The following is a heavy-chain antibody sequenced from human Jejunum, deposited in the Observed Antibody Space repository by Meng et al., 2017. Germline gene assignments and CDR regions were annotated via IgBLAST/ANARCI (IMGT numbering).Heavy chain of an antibody. D-gene: IGHD3-22*01. CDR1: GVSISTSVW. V-gene: IGHV4-4*02. J-gene: IGHJ4*02. Sequence: SENLSLTCSVSGVSISTSVWWSWVRQPPGKGLEWIGDIYHTGSTNYNTSLRSRVTISVDKSSNEFSLSLASVTAADTAIYYCARDGETYYYETTGFAFWGQGALVTVSS. CDR3: ARDGETYYYETTGFAF. CDR2: IYHTGST.